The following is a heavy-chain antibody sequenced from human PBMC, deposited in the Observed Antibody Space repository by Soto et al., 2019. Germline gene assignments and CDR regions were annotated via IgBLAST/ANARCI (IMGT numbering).Heavy chain of an antibody. V-gene: IGHV3-7*05. CDR3: ARGGASEF. CDR2: MNPDGREK. CDR1: GFTLSSYY. D-gene: IGHD1-26*01. J-gene: IGHJ4*02. Sequence: EVQLVESGGGLVQPGGSLRLSCAVSGFTLSSYYMSWVRQAPGQGLEWVAAMNPDGREKYYVDSLKGRFTISRDDAQKSLYLEMSSLRVEDTAVYYCARGGASEFWGQGTLVAVSS.